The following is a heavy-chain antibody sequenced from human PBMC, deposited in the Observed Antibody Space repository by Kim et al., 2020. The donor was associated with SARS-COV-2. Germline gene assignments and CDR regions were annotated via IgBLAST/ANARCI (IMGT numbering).Heavy chain of an antibody. V-gene: IGHV3-30*04. J-gene: IGHJ4*02. D-gene: IGHD3-22*01. CDR1: GFTFSSYA. CDR2: ISYDGSNK. Sequence: GGSLRLSCAASGFTFSSYAMHWVRQAPGKGLEGVAVISYDGSNKYYADSVKGRFTISRDNSKNTLYLQMNSLRAEDTAVYYCARGDYYDSSGYWYYWGQG. CDR3: ARGDYYDSSGYWYY.